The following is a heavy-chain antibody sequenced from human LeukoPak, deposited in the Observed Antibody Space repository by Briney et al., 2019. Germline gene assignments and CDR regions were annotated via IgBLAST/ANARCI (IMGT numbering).Heavy chain of an antibody. V-gene: IGHV1-2*02. D-gene: IGHD4/OR15-4a*01. CDR1: GYTFTDYY. CDR3: ARGYSTNYPVDY. J-gene: IGHJ4*02. CDR2: INPNSGGT. Sequence: GASVRVSCKASGYTFTDYYIHWGRQAPGQGLEWMAWINPNSGGTKYGQNFQGRVTMTRDTSVSTAYMELSRLRSDDTAVYFCARGYSTNYPVDYWGQGNLVTVSS.